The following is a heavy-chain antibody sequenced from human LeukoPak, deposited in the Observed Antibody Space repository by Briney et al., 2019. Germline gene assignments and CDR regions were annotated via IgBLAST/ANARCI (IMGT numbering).Heavy chain of an antibody. Sequence: ASVKVSCKASGYTFTSYGISWVRQAPGQGLEWMGWISAYNGNTNYAQKLQGRVTMTTDTSTSTAYMELRSLRSDGTAVYYCARAYSTDYAFDIWGQGTMVTVSS. D-gene: IGHD6-13*01. CDR1: GYTFTSYG. CDR3: ARAYSTDYAFDI. V-gene: IGHV1-18*01. CDR2: ISAYNGNT. J-gene: IGHJ3*02.